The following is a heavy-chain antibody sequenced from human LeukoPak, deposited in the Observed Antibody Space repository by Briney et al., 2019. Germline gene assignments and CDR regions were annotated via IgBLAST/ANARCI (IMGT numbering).Heavy chain of an antibody. Sequence: SETLSLTCTVPGGYISSFYCTWIRQPPGKGLEWIGYIYNSGTTDCNPSLRSRVTMSVDTSGNQFSLRLSSATAADTAVYYCARGARGEAVGATGSRIIFDYWGQGTLVTVSS. CDR3: ARGARGEAVGATGSRIIFDY. V-gene: IGHV4-59*01. CDR1: GGYISSFY. CDR2: IYNSGTT. D-gene: IGHD1-26*01. J-gene: IGHJ4*02.